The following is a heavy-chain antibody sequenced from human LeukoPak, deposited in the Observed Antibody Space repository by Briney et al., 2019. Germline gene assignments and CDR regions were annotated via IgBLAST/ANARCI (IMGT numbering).Heavy chain of an antibody. D-gene: IGHD3-10*01. CDR2: ISWDAGNT. CDR1: GFTFNDYA. V-gene: IGHV3-43D*03. Sequence: GGSLRLSCAASGFTFNDYAMHWVRQAPGKGLEWVSLISWDAGNTHYADSVKGRFTISRDNSENSLYLQMNRLRAEDTAFYYCAKDAAQRGDLWFYSHFDYLGRGTLITVSS. CDR3: AKDAAQRGDLWFYSHFDY. J-gene: IGHJ4*02.